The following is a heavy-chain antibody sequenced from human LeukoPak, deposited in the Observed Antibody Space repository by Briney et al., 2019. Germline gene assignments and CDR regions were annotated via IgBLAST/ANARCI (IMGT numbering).Heavy chain of an antibody. CDR1: GGSISSYY. Sequence: PSETLSLTCTVSGGSISSYYWSWIRQPPGKGLEWIGYIYYSGSTNYNPSLKSRVTISVDTSKNQFSLKLSSVTAADTAVYYCARVMRYSNYYYYMDVWGKGTTVTVSS. V-gene: IGHV4-59*01. CDR2: IYYSGST. D-gene: IGHD5-18*01. CDR3: ARVMRYSNYYYYMDV. J-gene: IGHJ6*03.